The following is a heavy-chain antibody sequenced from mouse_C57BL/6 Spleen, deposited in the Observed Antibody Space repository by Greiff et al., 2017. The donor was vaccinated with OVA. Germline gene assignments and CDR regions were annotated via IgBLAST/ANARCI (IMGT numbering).Heavy chain of an antibody. D-gene: IGHD2-1*01. CDR1: GYAFSSSW. CDR3: ARGYYGDYAMDD. V-gene: IGHV1-82*01. CDR2: IYPGDGDT. Sequence: QVQLQQSGPELVKPGASVKISCKASGYAFSSSWMNWVKQRPGKGLEWIGRIYPGDGDTNYNGKFKGKATLTADKSSSTAYMQLSSLTSEDSAVYFCARGYYGDYAMDDWGQGTSVTVSS. J-gene: IGHJ4*01.